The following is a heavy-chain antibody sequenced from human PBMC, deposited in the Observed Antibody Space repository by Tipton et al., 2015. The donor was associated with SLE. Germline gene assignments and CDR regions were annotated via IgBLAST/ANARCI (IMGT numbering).Heavy chain of an antibody. CDR2: IKQDGSEK. CDR3: ARDIDTSSSQRQDYRYYGMDV. J-gene: IGHJ6*02. Sequence: GSLRLSCAASGFTFSHYWMTWVRQAPGKGLEWVANIKQDGSEKYYVDSVKGRFTISRDNAKNSLYLQINSVRAKDTAVYYCARDIDTSSSQRQDYRYYGMDVWGQGTTVTVSS. V-gene: IGHV3-7*01. D-gene: IGHD1-1*01. CDR1: GFTFSHYW.